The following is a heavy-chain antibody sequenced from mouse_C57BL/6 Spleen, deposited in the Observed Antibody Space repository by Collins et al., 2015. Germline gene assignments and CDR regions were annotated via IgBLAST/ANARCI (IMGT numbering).Heavy chain of an antibody. CDR3: ARSSPYGSPFAY. Sequence: QVQLQQPGAELVRPGSSVKLSCKASGYTFTSYWMDWVKQRPGQGLEWIGNIYPSDSETHYNQKFKDKATLTVDKSSSTAYMQLSSLTSEDSAVYYCARSSPYGSPFAYWGQGTLVTVSA. V-gene: IGHV1-61*01. D-gene: IGHD1-1*01. CDR1: GYTFTSYW. J-gene: IGHJ3*01. CDR2: IYPSDSET.